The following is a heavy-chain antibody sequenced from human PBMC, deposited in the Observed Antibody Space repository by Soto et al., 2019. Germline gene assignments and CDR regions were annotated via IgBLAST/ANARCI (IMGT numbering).Heavy chain of an antibody. CDR2: ITSSGGGT. CDR3: AKLTAA. V-gene: IGHV3-23*01. Sequence: PGGSLRLSCAASGFTFSAYVMSWVRQAPGKGLEWVSSITSSGGGTYYADSVKGRFTVSRDNSKNTVYLQMNSLRDEDTAVYYCAKLTAAWGQGTRVTAPQ. CDR1: GFTFSAYV. J-gene: IGHJ4*02. D-gene: IGHD6-13*01.